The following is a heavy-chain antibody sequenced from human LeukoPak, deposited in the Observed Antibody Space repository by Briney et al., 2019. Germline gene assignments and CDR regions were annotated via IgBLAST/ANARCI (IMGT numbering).Heavy chain of an antibody. V-gene: IGHV3-48*01. Sequence: GGSLRLSCAASGFTFSSHSMNWVRQAPGKGLEWVSYISSSSSSRYYADSVKGRFTISRDDARNSLYLQMNSLRAEDTAVYYCARMSGSRLPGYWGQGALVTVSS. J-gene: IGHJ4*02. CDR2: ISSSSSSR. CDR1: GFTFSSHS. D-gene: IGHD3-3*01. CDR3: ARMSGSRLPGY.